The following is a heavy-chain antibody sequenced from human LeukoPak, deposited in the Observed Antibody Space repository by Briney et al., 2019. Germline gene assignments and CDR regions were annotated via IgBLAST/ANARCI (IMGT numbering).Heavy chain of an antibody. CDR1: GFTFSSYG. Sequence: GRSLRLSCAASGFTFSSYGMHWVRQAPGKGLEWVAVISYDGSNKYYADSVKGRFTISRDNSENTLYLQMNSLRAEDTAVYYCAKETGRWELEWGQGTLVTVSS. CDR3: AKETGRWELE. D-gene: IGHD1-26*01. V-gene: IGHV3-30*18. J-gene: IGHJ4*02. CDR2: ISYDGSNK.